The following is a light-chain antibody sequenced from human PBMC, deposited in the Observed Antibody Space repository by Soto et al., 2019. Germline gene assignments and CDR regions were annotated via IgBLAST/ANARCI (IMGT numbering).Light chain of an antibody. V-gene: IGKV3-11*01. J-gene: IGKJ5*01. Sequence: EIVLTQSPATLSLSPGERATLSCRTSQSVSSYFAWYEQKPGRAPRLLIYDASNRATGIPARFIGSGSGTDFTLTISSLEPEDFAVYYCQQRSNWPITFGQGTRLGIK. CDR1: QSVSSY. CDR2: DAS. CDR3: QQRSNWPIT.